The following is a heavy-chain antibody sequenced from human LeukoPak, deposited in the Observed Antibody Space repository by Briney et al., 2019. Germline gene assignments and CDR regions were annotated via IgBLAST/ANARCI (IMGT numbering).Heavy chain of an antibody. D-gene: IGHD3-16*01. CDR2: INHSGST. Sequence: SETLPLTCAVYGGSFSGYYWSWIRQPPGKGLEWIGEINHSGSTNYNPSLKSRVTISVDPSKNQFSLKLSSVIAADTAVYYCARGFGGFMITFGGVSHFDYWGQGTLVTVSS. CDR3: ARGFGGFMITFGGVSHFDY. CDR1: GGSFSGYY. J-gene: IGHJ4*02. V-gene: IGHV4-34*01.